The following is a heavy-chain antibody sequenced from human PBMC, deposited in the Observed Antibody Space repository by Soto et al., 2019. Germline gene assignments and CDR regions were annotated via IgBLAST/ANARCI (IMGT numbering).Heavy chain of an antibody. Sequence: QVQLQESGPGLVKPSQTLSLTCTVSGGSISSGDYYWSWIRQPPGKGLEWIGYIYYSGSTYYNPSLKSRVTISVDTSKSQFSLKLSSVTAADTAVYYCAREGKVATMSGYYYYGMDVWGQGTTVTVSS. CDR1: GGSISSGDYY. CDR2: IYYSGST. V-gene: IGHV4-30-4*01. D-gene: IGHD5-12*01. J-gene: IGHJ6*02. CDR3: AREGKVATMSGYYYYGMDV.